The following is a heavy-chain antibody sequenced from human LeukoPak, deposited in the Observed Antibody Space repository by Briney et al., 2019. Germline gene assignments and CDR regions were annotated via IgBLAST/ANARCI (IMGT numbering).Heavy chain of an antibody. D-gene: IGHD6-19*01. V-gene: IGHV4-59*01. Sequence: SETLSLTCTVSGGSISSYYWSWIRQPPGKGLEWIGYIYYSGSTNYNPSLKSRVTISVDTSKNQFSLKLSSVTAADTAVYHCARDKGAGFDYWGQGTLVTVSS. CDR2: IYYSGST. CDR3: ARDKGAGFDY. CDR1: GGSISSYY. J-gene: IGHJ4*02.